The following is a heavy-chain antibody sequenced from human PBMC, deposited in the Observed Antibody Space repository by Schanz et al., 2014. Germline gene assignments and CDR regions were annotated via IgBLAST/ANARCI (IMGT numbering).Heavy chain of an antibody. CDR3: ARSNYYDNSDYYNSFDY. Sequence: QVQLVQSGAEVKKPGSSVKVSCKASGGTFSTYTISWVRQAPGQGLEWMGRIIPIHGIVNYAQRFQDRVRITADKSTSTAYMDLSSLRPEDTAVYYCARSNYYDNSDYYNSFDYWGQGTLVIVSS. D-gene: IGHD3-22*01. V-gene: IGHV1-69*02. J-gene: IGHJ4*02. CDR2: IIPIHGIV. CDR1: GGTFSTYT.